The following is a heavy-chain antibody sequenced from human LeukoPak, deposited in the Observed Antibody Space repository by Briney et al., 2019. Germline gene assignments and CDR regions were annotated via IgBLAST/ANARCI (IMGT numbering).Heavy chain of an antibody. V-gene: IGHV3-23*01. Sequence: GGSLRLSCAASGFTFNIYAMSWVRLAPGKGLQWVASMCGSAGCTFYADSMEGRFTISRDNSKDTLYLQMNDLRAEDTAIYYCVRDRPNYHESNGHYYNRDGDHWGQGTLVTVSS. D-gene: IGHD3-10*01. J-gene: IGHJ5*02. CDR3: VRDRPNYHESNGHYYNRDGDH. CDR1: GFTFNIYA. CDR2: MCGSAGCT.